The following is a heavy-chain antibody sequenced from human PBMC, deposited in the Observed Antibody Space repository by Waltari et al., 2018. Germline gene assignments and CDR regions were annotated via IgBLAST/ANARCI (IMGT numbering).Heavy chain of an antibody. CDR3: ARGPRDKWLGRYSGEYFHH. CDR1: GASLSDYF. V-gene: IGHV4-34*02. J-gene: IGHJ1*01. Sequence: QVQLQQWGATLLKPSETLSLTCAVYGASLSDYFWTWIRQPPGKGLEWIGENSLKDVTYYNPSLESRVSVHLDTSKNQFDLRLESVTAADTAIYYCARGPRDKWLGRYSGEYFHHWGPGTLVSVSA. D-gene: IGHD6-19*01. CDR2: NSLKDVT.